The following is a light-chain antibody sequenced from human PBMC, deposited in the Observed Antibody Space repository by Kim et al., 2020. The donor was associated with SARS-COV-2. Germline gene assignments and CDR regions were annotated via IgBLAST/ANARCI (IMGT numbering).Light chain of an antibody. CDR3: QQYGTSPQT. CDR1: ESIHTSY. V-gene: IGKV3-20*01. J-gene: IGKJ3*01. CDR2: STS. Sequence: EIVLTQSPATLSLSPGERATLSCRASESIHTSYFAWYQQKFGQAPRLLIYSTSTTASGVPDRFSGSGSGTDFTLTISRLEPEDIAAYYCQQYGTSPQTFGPGTKVDIK.